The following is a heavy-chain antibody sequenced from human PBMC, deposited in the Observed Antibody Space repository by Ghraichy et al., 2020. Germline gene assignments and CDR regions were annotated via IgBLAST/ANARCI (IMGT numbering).Heavy chain of an antibody. V-gene: IGHV3-7*01. CDR1: GFTFSSYW. J-gene: IGHJ4*02. Sequence: GGSLRLSCAASGFTFSSYWMSWVRQAPGKGLEWVANIKQDGSEKYYVDSVKGRFTISRDNAKNSLYLQMNSLRAEDTAVYYCARVASSGWCYYFDYWGQGTLVTVSS. D-gene: IGHD6-19*01. CDR2: IKQDGSEK. CDR3: ARVASSGWCYYFDY.